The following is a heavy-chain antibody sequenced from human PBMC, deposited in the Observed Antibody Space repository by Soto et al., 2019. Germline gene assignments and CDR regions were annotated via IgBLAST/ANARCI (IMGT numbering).Heavy chain of an antibody. CDR1: GCSISSGGYY. Sequence: SLTCTVSGCSISSGGYYWSWIRQHPGKGLELIGYIYYSESTYYNPSLKSRVTISVDTSKNQFSLKLSSVTAADTAVYYCARAGYSSSSLYFDYWGQGTLVTVSS. J-gene: IGHJ4*02. CDR2: IYYSEST. D-gene: IGHD6-13*01. CDR3: ARAGYSSSSLYFDY. V-gene: IGHV4-31*02.